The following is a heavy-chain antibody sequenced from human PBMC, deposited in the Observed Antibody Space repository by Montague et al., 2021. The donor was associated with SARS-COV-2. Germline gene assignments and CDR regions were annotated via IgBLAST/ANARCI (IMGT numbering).Heavy chain of an antibody. Sequence: ETLSLTCAVYGGSFSGYYWSWIRQPPGKGLEWIGEINHSGSTNYNPSLKSRVTISVDTSKNQFSLKLSSVTAADTAMHYCARGSTVTHYWGQGTLVTVSS. J-gene: IGHJ4*02. D-gene: IGHD4-17*01. CDR2: INHSGST. CDR3: ARGSTVTHY. CDR1: GGSFSGYY. V-gene: IGHV4-34*01.